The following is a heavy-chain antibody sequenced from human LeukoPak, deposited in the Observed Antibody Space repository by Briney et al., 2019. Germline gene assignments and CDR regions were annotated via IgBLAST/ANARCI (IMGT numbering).Heavy chain of an antibody. J-gene: IGHJ4*02. D-gene: IGHD1-26*01. CDR2: ISGYNGNT. Sequence: ASVKVSCKASGYTFTSYAISWVRQAPGQGPEWMGWISGYNGNTHYPQRLQGRVTMTTDTSTSIAYMELRSLRSDDTAVYYCARDAPYSGSYLDYWGQGTLVTVSS. V-gene: IGHV1-18*01. CDR3: ARDAPYSGSYLDY. CDR1: GYTFTSYA.